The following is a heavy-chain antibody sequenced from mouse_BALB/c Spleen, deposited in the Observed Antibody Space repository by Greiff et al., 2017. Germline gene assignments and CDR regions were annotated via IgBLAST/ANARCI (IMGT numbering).Heavy chain of an antibody. CDR3: ARGEAAMDN. CDR2: ISTYYGDA. Sequence: VQLQQSGAELVRPGVSVKISCKGSGYTFTDYAMHWVKQSHAKSLEWIGVISTYYGDASYNQKFKGKATMTVDKSSSTAYMELARLTSEDSAIYYCARGEAAMDNWGQGTSVTVSS. J-gene: IGHJ4*01. V-gene: IGHV1S137*01. CDR1: GYTFTDYA.